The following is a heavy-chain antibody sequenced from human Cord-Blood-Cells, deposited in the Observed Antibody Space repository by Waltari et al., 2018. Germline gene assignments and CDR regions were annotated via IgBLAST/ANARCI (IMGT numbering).Heavy chain of an antibody. CDR2: TRKKANSYTT. V-gene: IGHV3-72*01. D-gene: IGHD2-15*01. CDR3: AREGADCSGGSCYSWYFDL. CDR1: GFTFSDHY. J-gene: IGHJ2*01. Sequence: EVQLVESGGGLVQPGGSLRLSCAASGFTFSDHYMDWVRQAPGKGLEWVGRTRKKANSYTTEYAASVKGRFTISRDDSKNALYLQMNSLKTEDTAVYYCAREGADCSGGSCYSWYFDLWGRGTLVTVSS.